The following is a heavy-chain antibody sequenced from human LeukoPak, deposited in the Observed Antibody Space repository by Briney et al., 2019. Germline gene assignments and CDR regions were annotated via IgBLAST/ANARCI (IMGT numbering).Heavy chain of an antibody. V-gene: IGHV4-39*01. Sequence: SETLSPTCAVSGGSISSTGYCWAWLRQPPGKGLEWIGTIYYSGSTYHNTSLKSRITMSVDTSRNQFSLKLSSVDAADTAVYYCAKAGVRYFDSSGLYAFDFWGQGTTVTVSS. J-gene: IGHJ3*01. CDR3: AKAGVRYFDSSGLYAFDF. D-gene: IGHD3-22*01. CDR2: IYYSGST. CDR1: GGSISSTGYC.